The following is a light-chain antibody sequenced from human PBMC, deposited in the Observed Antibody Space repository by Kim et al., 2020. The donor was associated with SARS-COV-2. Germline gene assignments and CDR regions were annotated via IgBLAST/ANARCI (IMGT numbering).Light chain of an antibody. V-gene: IGLV7-46*01. CDR2: ATS. CDR3: LLSHNGAWV. J-gene: IGLJ2*01. Sequence: PGGTVTLTCAFTAGAVTDSNYPYWFQQKAGQVPRALIYATSKKHSWTPARFSGSLLGDKAVLTLSGAQPDDEADYYCLLSHNGAWVFGGGTQLTVL. CDR1: AGAVTDSNY.